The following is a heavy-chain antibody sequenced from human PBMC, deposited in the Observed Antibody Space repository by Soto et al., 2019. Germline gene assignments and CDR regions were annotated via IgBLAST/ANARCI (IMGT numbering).Heavy chain of an antibody. J-gene: IGHJ6*02. CDR1: GYTFTSYG. CDR3: ASDYGFGATDV. V-gene: IGHV1-18*01. D-gene: IGHD3-16*01. Sequence: QVQLVQSGAEVKKPGASVKVSCKASGYTFTSYGITWVRQAPGQGLEWMGWISAYNGNTNNAQMLQGRVTMTTDTSMSTVSLELTSLRSHATAVYYCASDYGFGATDVWGQGTTVTVSS. CDR2: ISAYNGNT.